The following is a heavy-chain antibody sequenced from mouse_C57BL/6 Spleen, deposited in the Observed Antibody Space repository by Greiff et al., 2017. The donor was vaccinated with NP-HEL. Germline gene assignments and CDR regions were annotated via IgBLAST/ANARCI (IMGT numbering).Heavy chain of an antibody. Sequence: VQLQQPGAELVMPGASVKLSCKASGYTFTSYWMHWVKQRPGQGLEWIGEIDPSDSYTNYNQKFKGKSTLTVDKSSSTAYMQLSSLTSEDSAVYYCARHHNYYDYEHYFDYWGQGTTLTVSS. V-gene: IGHV1-69*01. J-gene: IGHJ2*01. D-gene: IGHD2-4*01. CDR2: IDPSDSYT. CDR1: GYTFTSYW. CDR3: ARHHNYYDYEHYFDY.